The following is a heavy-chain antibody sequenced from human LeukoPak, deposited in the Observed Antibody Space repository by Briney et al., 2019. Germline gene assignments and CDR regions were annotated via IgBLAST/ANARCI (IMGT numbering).Heavy chain of an antibody. J-gene: IGHJ5*02. CDR2: IHTSWTT. Sequence: PSETLSLTCTVSGGSMSSYYWSFIRQPAGKGLEWIGRIHTSWTTHYNPSLKSRVTMSVDTSRNQFSLRLTSVTAADTAVYYCARGDYYDGGGRNWFDPWGQGTLVTVSS. CDR1: GGSMSSYY. V-gene: IGHV4-4*07. CDR3: ARGDYYDGGGRNWFDP. D-gene: IGHD3-16*01.